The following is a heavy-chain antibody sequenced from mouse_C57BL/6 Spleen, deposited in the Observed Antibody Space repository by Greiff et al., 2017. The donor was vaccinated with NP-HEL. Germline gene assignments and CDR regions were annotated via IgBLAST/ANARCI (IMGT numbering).Heavy chain of an antibody. Sequence: QVQLKQSGAELMKPGASVKLSCKATGYTFTGYWIEWVKQRPGHGLEWIGEILPGSGSTNYNEKFKGKATFTAYTSSNTAYMQLSRLTTEDSAIYYCARNGGYYPFAYWGQGTLVTVSA. CDR3: ARNGGYYPFAY. V-gene: IGHV1-9*01. CDR1: GYTFTGYW. D-gene: IGHD2-3*01. CDR2: ILPGSGST. J-gene: IGHJ3*01.